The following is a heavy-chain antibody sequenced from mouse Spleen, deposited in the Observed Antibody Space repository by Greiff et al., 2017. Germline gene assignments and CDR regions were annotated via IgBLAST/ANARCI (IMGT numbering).Heavy chain of an antibody. Sequence: EVQVVESGGGLVKPGGSLKLSCAASGFTFSSYAMSWVRQTPEKRLEWVATISSGGSYTYYPDSVKGRFTISRDNAKNTLYLQMSSLRSEDTAMYYCARRGNYLHWYFDVWGAGTTVTVSS. J-gene: IGHJ1*01. CDR2: ISSGGSYT. D-gene: IGHD2-1*01. V-gene: IGHV5-9-3*01. CDR3: ARRGNYLHWYFDV. CDR1: GFTFSSYA.